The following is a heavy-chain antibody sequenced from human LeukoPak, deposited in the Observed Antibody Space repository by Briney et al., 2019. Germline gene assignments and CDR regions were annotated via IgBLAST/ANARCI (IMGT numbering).Heavy chain of an antibody. J-gene: IGHJ4*02. CDR1: GGSISSYY. V-gene: IGHV4-4*07. CDR3: ARVRAVAGTPPDY. D-gene: IGHD6-19*01. CDR2: IYTSGST. Sequence: SETLSLTCIVSGGSISSYYWSWIRQPAGKGLEWIGRIYTSGSTNYNPSLKSRVTISVDTFKNQFSLRLRSVTAADTAVYYCARVRAVAGTPPDYWGQGTLVTVSS.